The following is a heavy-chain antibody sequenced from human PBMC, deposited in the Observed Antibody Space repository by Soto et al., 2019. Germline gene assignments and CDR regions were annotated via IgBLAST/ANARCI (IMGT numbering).Heavy chain of an antibody. CDR3: AKMSIAVAVAPLDY. J-gene: IGHJ4*02. V-gene: IGHV3-23*01. CDR2: ISGSGGST. Sequence: EGSLRLSCAASGFTFSSYAMSLVSQAPGKGLEWVSAISGSGGSTYYADSVKGRFTISRDNSKNTLYLQMNSLRAEDTAVYYCAKMSIAVAVAPLDYWGQGTLVTVSS. CDR1: GFTFSSYA. D-gene: IGHD6-19*01.